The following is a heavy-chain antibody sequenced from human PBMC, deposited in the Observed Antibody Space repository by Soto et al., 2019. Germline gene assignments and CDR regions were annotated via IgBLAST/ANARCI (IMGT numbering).Heavy chain of an antibody. CDR2: ISSSSSPT. CDR1: GFTFSSYS. J-gene: IGHJ4*02. Sequence: PGGSLRLSCAASGFTFSSYSMNWVRQAPGKGLEWVSYISSSSSPTYYADSVKGRFTISRDNAKNSLYLQMNSLRDEDAAVYYCAILGRGYYDSSGYYWSQGTLVTV. CDR3: AILGRGYYDSSGYY. D-gene: IGHD3-22*01. V-gene: IGHV3-48*02.